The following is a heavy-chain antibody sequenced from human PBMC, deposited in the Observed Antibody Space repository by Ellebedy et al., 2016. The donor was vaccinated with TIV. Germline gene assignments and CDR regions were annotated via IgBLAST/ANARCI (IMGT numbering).Heavy chain of an antibody. D-gene: IGHD3-22*01. Sequence: ASVKVSXKASGYTFTGYYMHWVRQAPGQGLEWMGWINPNSGGTNYAQKFQGRVTMTRDTSISTAYMELSRLRSDDTAVYYCARDYDSSGYNWFDPWGQGTLVTVSS. J-gene: IGHJ5*02. CDR2: INPNSGGT. CDR1: GYTFTGYY. V-gene: IGHV1-2*02. CDR3: ARDYDSSGYNWFDP.